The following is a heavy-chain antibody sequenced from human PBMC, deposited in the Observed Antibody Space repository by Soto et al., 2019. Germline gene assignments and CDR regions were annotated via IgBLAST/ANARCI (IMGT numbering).Heavy chain of an antibody. CDR3: ARAAVAGLYYYYGMDV. J-gene: IGHJ6*02. CDR1: GYTFTSYG. CDR2: ISAYNGNT. V-gene: IGHV1-18*01. D-gene: IGHD6-19*01. Sequence: QVQLVQSGAEVKKPGASVKVSCKASGYTFTSYGISWVRQAPGQGLEWMGWISAYNGNTNYAQKLQGRVTMTTDTYTSTAYMELRSLRSDDTAVYYCARAAVAGLYYYYGMDVWGQGTTVTVSS.